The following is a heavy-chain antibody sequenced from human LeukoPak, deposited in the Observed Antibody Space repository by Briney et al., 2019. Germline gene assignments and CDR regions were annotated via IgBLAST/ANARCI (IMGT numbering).Heavy chain of an antibody. V-gene: IGHV4-30-4*08. CDR3: ARLFGVMRDFDY. D-gene: IGHD3-3*01. Sequence: PSETLSLTCTVSGGSISSGNYYWSWIRQPPGRGLEWIGYIYYSGSTHYNPSLKSRVTISADTSENQLSLKVSSVTAADTAVYYCARLFGVMRDFDYWGQGTLVTVSS. J-gene: IGHJ4*02. CDR1: GGSISSGNYY. CDR2: IYYSGST.